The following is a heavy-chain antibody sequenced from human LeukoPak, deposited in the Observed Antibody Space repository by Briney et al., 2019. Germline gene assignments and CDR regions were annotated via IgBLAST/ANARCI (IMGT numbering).Heavy chain of an antibody. CDR2: ISPDGSSA. CDR3: ARGSVCPRCHFDY. J-gene: IGHJ4*02. Sequence: GGSLRLSCAASGFTFSSYCTHWVRQAPEKRLMWVSRISPDGSSALYAESVKGRFTISRDNAKNTLYLQMNSMRGDDTAVYYCARGSVCPRCHFDYWGQGTLVTVSS. V-gene: IGHV3-74*01. CDR1: GFTFSSYC. D-gene: IGHD6-19*01.